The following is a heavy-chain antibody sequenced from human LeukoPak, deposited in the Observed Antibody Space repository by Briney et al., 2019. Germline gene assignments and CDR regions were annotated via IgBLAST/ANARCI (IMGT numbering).Heavy chain of an antibody. V-gene: IGHV4-59*01. Sequence: SETLALTCTVSGGSISSVYWCWIRQPRGKGLEWVGYIYYSGRTFYNPSLKRRVTMSDDTSKNHVSLKLSSVTAADPAIYYWARGVYSPVYWGQGTLVTVSS. CDR1: GGSISSVY. CDR2: IYYSGRT. CDR3: ARGVYSPVY. D-gene: IGHD6-6*01. J-gene: IGHJ4*02.